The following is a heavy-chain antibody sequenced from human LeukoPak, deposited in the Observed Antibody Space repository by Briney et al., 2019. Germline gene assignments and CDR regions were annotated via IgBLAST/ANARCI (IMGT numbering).Heavy chain of an antibody. D-gene: IGHD3-22*01. Sequence: PSETLSLTCTVSGGSISSSSYYWGWIRQPPGKGLEWIGSIYYSGSTYYNPSLKSRVTISVDTSKNQFSLKLSSVTAADTAVYYCARLHYYDSSGPPSPGYWGQGTLVTVSS. CDR2: IYYSGST. CDR1: GGSISSSSYY. J-gene: IGHJ4*02. CDR3: ARLHYYDSSGPPSPGY. V-gene: IGHV4-39*01.